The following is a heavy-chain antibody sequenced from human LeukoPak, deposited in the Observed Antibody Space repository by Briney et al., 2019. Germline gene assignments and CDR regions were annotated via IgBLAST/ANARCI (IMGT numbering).Heavy chain of an antibody. Sequence: SETLSLTCTVSGGSISSGGYYWSWIRQHPGKGLEWIGYIYYSGSTYYNPSLKSRVTISADTSKNQFSLKLSSVTAADTAVYYCARYGSGSRSTADWFDPWGQGTLVTVSS. D-gene: IGHD3-10*01. CDR1: GGSISSGGYY. CDR2: IYYSGST. V-gene: IGHV4-31*03. CDR3: ARYGSGSRSTADWFDP. J-gene: IGHJ5*02.